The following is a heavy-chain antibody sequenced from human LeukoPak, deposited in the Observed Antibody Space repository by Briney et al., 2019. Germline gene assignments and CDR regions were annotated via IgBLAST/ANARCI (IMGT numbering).Heavy chain of an antibody. D-gene: IGHD6-13*01. V-gene: IGHV4-61*02. Sequence: SETLSLTCTVSGGSIGRDGYYWGWIRQSAEKGLEYIGRIFSDTEYTSYNPSLSGRVTISQDLSKNQFSLRLTSVTAADTAVYYCAREYSSSSWYGISGMVDYWGQGTLVTVSS. CDR1: GGSIGRDGYY. CDR3: AREYSSSSWYGISGMVDY. J-gene: IGHJ4*02. CDR2: IFSDTEYT.